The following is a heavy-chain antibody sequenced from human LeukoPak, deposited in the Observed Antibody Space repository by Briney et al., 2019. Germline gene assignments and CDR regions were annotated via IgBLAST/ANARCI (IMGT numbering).Heavy chain of an antibody. CDR3: AREDTRRGSRGYFDY. CDR2: ISGDNGST. D-gene: IGHD2-2*01. J-gene: IGHJ4*02. Sequence: ASVTVSCKASGYTFSSCGISWVRQAPGQGLEWMGWISGDNGSTNYAQKLQGRVTMTTDTSTNTAYMELRSLRSDDSAIYYCAREDTRRGSRGYFDYWGQGTLVTVSS. CDR1: GYTFSSCG. V-gene: IGHV1-18*01.